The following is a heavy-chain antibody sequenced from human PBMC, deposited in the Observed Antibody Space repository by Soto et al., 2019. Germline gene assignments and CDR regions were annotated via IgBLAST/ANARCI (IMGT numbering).Heavy chain of an antibody. Sequence: SETLSLTCTFSGGSSSSSSYYWGWIRQPPGKGLEWIGSIYYSGSTYYNPSLKSRVTISVDTSKNQFSLKLSSVTAADTAVYYCASTFSFVFGVVMSFDYWGQGTLVTVSS. CDR3: ASTFSFVFGVVMSFDY. CDR2: IYYSGST. CDR1: GGSSSSSSYY. D-gene: IGHD3-3*01. V-gene: IGHV4-39*01. J-gene: IGHJ4*02.